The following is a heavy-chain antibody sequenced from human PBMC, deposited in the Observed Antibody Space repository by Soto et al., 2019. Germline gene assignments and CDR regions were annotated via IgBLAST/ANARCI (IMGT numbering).Heavy chain of an antibody. CDR2: IFYTGTT. V-gene: IGHV4-39*01. D-gene: IGHD2-8*01. CDR3: ARQWSF. J-gene: IGHJ4*02. Sequence: QMQLQESGPGLVKPSETLSLTCTVSNGSIRTTSYNWGWIRQSPGKGLEWVGTIFYTGTTSYNPSLKSRVTITVDTSNNQFSLKLASVTAADTAVYYCARQWSFWGQGILVVVSS. CDR1: NGSIRTTSYN.